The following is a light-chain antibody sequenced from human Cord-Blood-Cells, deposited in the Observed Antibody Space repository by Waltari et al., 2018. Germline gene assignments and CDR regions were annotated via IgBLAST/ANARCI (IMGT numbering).Light chain of an antibody. Sequence: DIQMTQSPSSLSASVGDRVTITCRASQSLSSYLNWYQQKPGKAPKLLIHAASSVQSGVPSSFGGSGAETDFTLTISSLQPEDFATYYCQQSYSTPLTFGGGTKVEIK. CDR3: QQSYSTPLT. J-gene: IGKJ4*01. CDR2: AAS. V-gene: IGKV1-39*01. CDR1: QSLSSY.